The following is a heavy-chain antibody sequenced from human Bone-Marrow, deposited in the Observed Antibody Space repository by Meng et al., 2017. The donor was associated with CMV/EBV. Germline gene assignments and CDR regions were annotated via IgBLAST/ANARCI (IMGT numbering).Heavy chain of an antibody. V-gene: IGHV4-34*01. CDR3: ARGGDSGYDSFDP. CDR2: INHSGST. J-gene: IGHJ5*02. CDR1: GGSLSGYY. Sequence: CAVYGGSLSGYYWSWIRQPPGKGLEWIGEINHSGSTNYNPSLKSRVTISVDTSKNQFSLKLSSVTAADTAVYYCARGGDSGYDSFDPWGQGTLVTVSS. D-gene: IGHD5-12*01.